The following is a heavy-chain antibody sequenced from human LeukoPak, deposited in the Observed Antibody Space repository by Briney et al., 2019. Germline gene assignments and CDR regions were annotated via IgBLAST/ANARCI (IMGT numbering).Heavy chain of an antibody. CDR2: ISNDGSKK. Sequence: PGGSLRLSCAASGFTLSSYAMHWVRQAPGKGLEWVAIISNDGSKKYYADSVKGRFTISRDNSKNTLYLQMNSLRAEDTAVYYCAKPHTMVRGVRGSYDYWGQGTLVTVSS. CDR1: GFTLSSYA. V-gene: IGHV3-30-3*02. D-gene: IGHD3-10*01. J-gene: IGHJ4*02. CDR3: AKPHTMVRGVRGSYDY.